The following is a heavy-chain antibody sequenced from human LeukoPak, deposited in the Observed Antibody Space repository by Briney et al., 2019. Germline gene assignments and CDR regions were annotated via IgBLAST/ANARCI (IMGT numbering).Heavy chain of an antibody. V-gene: IGHV4-39*07. CDR3: ARGTSTNPYSGYVLRRYYFDY. Sequence: SETLSLTCTVSGGSISSSSYYWGWIRQPPGKGLEWIGSIYYSGSTYYNPSLKSRVTISVDTSKNQFSLKLSSVTAADTAVYYCARGTSTNPYSGYVLRRYYFDYWGQGTLVTVSS. CDR1: GGSISSSSYY. D-gene: IGHD5-12*01. CDR2: IYYSGST. J-gene: IGHJ4*02.